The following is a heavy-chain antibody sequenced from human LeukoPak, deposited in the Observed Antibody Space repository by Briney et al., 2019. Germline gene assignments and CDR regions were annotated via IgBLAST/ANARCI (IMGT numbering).Heavy chain of an antibody. CDR2: MNPNSGNA. CDR3: ARGMLYYYGSGSYYNEDC. CDR1: GYTFTSYD. Sequence: ASVKVSCKASGYTFTSYDINWVRQATGQGLEWMGWMNPNSGNAGYAQKFQGRVTMTRNTSISTAYMELSSLRSEDTAVYYCARGMLYYYGSGSYYNEDCWGQGTLVTVSS. D-gene: IGHD3-10*01. J-gene: IGHJ4*02. V-gene: IGHV1-8*01.